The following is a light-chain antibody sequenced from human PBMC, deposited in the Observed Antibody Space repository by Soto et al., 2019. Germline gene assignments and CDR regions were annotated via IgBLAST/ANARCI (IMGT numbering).Light chain of an antibody. V-gene: IGKV3-15*01. CDR3: QQYNDWPPIT. CDR2: YAS. J-gene: IGKJ5*01. Sequence: EIMMTQSPVTLSVSPGDRATLSCRASQSVSNNLAWYQQKPGQAPRLLIYYASTRATGIPARFSGSGSGTEFTLTLSGLQSEDFALYYCQQYNDWPPITFGQGTRLEI. CDR1: QSVSNN.